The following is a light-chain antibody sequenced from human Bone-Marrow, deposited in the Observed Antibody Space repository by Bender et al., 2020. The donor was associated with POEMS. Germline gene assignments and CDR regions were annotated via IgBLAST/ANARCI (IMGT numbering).Light chain of an antibody. J-gene: IGLJ3*02. CDR2: SNT. V-gene: IGLV1-44*01. CDR1: SSNIGSET. CDR3: AAWDNSLDAWV. Sequence: QSVLTQPPSASGTPGQRVTISCSGGSSNIGSETVNWYQQVPGTAPRLLIYSNTQRPSGVPDRFSGSKSPPTAYLAIGGLQSEDEADYYCAAWDNSLDAWVFGGGTKVTVL.